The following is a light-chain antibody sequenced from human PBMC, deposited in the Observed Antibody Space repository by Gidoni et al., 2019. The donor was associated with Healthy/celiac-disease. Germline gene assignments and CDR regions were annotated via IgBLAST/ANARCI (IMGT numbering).Light chain of an antibody. J-gene: IGLJ2*01. CDR3: CSYAGSSTPVV. Sequence: QSALTQPASVSGSPGQSITISCTGTSSDVGSYNLVSWYQPHPGKAPKLMIYEVSKRPSGVSNRFSGSKSGNTASLTISGLQAEDEADYYCCSYAGSSTPVVFGGGTKLTV. CDR2: EVS. V-gene: IGLV2-23*02. CDR1: SSDVGSYNL.